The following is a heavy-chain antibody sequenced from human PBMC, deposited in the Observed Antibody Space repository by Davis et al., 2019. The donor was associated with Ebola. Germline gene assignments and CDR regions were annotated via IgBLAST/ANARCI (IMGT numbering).Heavy chain of an antibody. CDR3: ARGQDISSSSFLGDYYYMDV. D-gene: IGHD6-6*01. V-gene: IGHV1-69*10. CDR2: IIPILGIA. Sequence: SVKVSCKASGGTFSSYAISRVRQAPGQGLEWMGGIIPILGIANYAQKFQGRVTITADESTSTAYMELSSLRSEDTAVYYCARGQDISSSSFLGDYYYMDVWGKGTTVTVSS. CDR1: GGTFSSYA. J-gene: IGHJ6*03.